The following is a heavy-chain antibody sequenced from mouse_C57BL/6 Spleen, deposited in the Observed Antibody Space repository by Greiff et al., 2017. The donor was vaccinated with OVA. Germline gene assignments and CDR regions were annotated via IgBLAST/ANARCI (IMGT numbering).Heavy chain of an antibody. CDR2: IDPSDSYT. J-gene: IGHJ2*01. Sequence: VQLQQPGAELVMPGASVKLSCKASGYTFTSYWMHWVKQRPGQGLEWIGEIDPSDSYTNYNQKFKGKSTLTVDKSSSTAYMQLSSLTSEDSAVYYCARGEDSSGPFDYWGQGTTLTVSS. CDR3: ARGEDSSGPFDY. D-gene: IGHD3-2*02. V-gene: IGHV1-69*01. CDR1: GYTFTSYW.